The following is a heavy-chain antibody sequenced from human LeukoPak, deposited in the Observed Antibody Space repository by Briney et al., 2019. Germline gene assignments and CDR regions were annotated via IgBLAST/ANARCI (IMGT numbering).Heavy chain of an antibody. Sequence: GGSLRLSCAASEFTFGSYWMTCVRQAPGKGLEWVANINRDGSEKHFVDSVKGRFTISRDNAKNFLYLQMNSLRAEDTAVYFCARDSSLYCGDDCYLDAFDLWGQGTMVTVSS. CDR3: ARDSSLYCGDDCYLDAFDL. CDR2: INRDGSEK. D-gene: IGHD2-21*02. J-gene: IGHJ3*01. V-gene: IGHV3-7*03. CDR1: EFTFGSYW.